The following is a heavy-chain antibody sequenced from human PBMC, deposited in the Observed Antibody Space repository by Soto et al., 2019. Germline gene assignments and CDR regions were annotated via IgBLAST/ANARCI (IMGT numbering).Heavy chain of an antibody. J-gene: IGHJ4*02. CDR3: ARYQPYSTGYYYFDH. D-gene: IGHD6-19*01. CDR1: GYNFTTYG. CDR2: ISGHNGHT. V-gene: IGHV1-18*01. Sequence: QVQLVQSGAEVKKPGASVKVSCKTSGYNFTTYGFSWLRQAPGQGLEWMGGISGHNGHTNYAQTFQGRVTMTTDTSTTTAYMELRSLRSDDTAVYYCARYQPYSTGYYYFDHWGQGTLAIVTS.